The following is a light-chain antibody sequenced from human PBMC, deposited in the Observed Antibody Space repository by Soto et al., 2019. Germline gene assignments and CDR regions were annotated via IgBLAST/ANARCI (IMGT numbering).Light chain of an antibody. Sequence: QSALTQPASVSGSPGQSITISCTGTSSDVGGYKYVSWYQQHPGKAPKLMIYDVSNRPSGVSNRCSGSKSGNTASLTISGLQAEDEADYYCSSYTTSSTSVFGTGTKLTVL. V-gene: IGLV2-14*01. CDR3: SSYTTSSTSV. CDR1: SSDVGGYKY. CDR2: DVS. J-gene: IGLJ1*01.